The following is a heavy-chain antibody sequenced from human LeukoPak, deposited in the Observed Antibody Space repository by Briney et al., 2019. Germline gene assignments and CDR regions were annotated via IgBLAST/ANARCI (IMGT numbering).Heavy chain of an antibody. CDR3: AEVFQRFTYYYGMDV. CDR1: GFTFSNYG. CDR2: ISYDGINK. D-gene: IGHD2-21*01. J-gene: IGHJ6*02. V-gene: IGHV3-30*18. Sequence: GGSLRLSCAGSGFTFSNYGMHWVRQAPGKGLEWVAVISYDGINKYYADSVKGRFTISRDNSKNTLYLQMNSLRAEDTAVYYCAEVFQRFTYYYGMDVWGQGTTVTVSS.